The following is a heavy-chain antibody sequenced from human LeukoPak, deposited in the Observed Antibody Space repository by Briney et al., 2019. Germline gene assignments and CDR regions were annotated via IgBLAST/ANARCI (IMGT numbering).Heavy chain of an antibody. J-gene: IGHJ4*02. Sequence: SETLSLTCTVSGGSISSSSYYWGWIRQPPGKGLEWIGSIYYSGSTYYNPSLKSRVTISVDTSKNHFSLRLSSVTAADTAVYYCARGIAARAPVDYWGQGTLVTVSS. CDR3: ARGIAARAPVDY. D-gene: IGHD6-6*01. CDR2: IYYSGST. CDR1: GGSISSSSYY. V-gene: IGHV4-39*02.